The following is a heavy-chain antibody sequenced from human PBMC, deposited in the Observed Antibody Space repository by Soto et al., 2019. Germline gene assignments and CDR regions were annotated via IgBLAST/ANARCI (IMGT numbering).Heavy chain of an antibody. D-gene: IGHD3-22*01. Sequence: QVQLVESGGGVVQPGRSLRLSCAASGFTFSSYGMHWVRQAPGKGLEWVAVIWYDGSNKYYADSVKGRFTISRDNSKNTLYLQMNSLRAEDTAVYYCARDTTVYYYDSSGYYYYFDYWGQGTLVTVSS. CDR3: ARDTTVYYYDSSGYYYYFDY. V-gene: IGHV3-33*01. CDR2: IWYDGSNK. J-gene: IGHJ4*02. CDR1: GFTFSSYG.